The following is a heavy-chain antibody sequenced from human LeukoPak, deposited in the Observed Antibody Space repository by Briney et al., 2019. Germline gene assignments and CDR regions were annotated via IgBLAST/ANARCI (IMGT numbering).Heavy chain of an antibody. Sequence: PSETLSLTCTVSGGSISSYYWSWIRQPPGKGLEWIGYIYYSGSTNYNPSLKSRVTISVDTPKNQFSLKLSSVTAADTAVYYCARRGVTGSLDYWGQGTLVTVSS. CDR1: GGSISSYY. CDR2: IYYSGST. V-gene: IGHV4-59*08. D-gene: IGHD1-20*01. CDR3: ARRGVTGSLDY. J-gene: IGHJ4*02.